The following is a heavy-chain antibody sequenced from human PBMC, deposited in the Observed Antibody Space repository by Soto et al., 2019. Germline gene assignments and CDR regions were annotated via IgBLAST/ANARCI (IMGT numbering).Heavy chain of an antibody. J-gene: IGHJ6*03. CDR1: GGSFSGYY. D-gene: IGHD6-13*01. CDR2: INHSGST. CDR3: ARPRADGPGIAAAGHYYYYYMDV. Sequence: SETLSLTYAVYGGSFSGYYWSWIRQPPGKGLEWIGEINHSGSTNYNPSLKSRVTISVDTSKNQFSLKLSSVTAADTAVYYCARPRADGPGIAAAGHYYYYYMDVWGKGTTVTVSS. V-gene: IGHV4-34*01.